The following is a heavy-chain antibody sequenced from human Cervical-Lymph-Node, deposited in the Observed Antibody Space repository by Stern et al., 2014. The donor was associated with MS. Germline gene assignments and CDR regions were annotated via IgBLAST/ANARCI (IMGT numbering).Heavy chain of an antibody. J-gene: IGHJ4*02. Sequence: QVQLVESGGGVVQPGRSLRLSCAASGFTFSSYGMHWVRQAPGKGLEWVAVISNDGNNKYYADSVKGRFTISRDNSKNTLYVQMNSLRAEDTAVYYCATSPRGGYDSQIDYWGQGTLVTVSS. V-gene: IGHV3-30*03. CDR1: GFTFSSYG. D-gene: IGHD5-12*01. CDR3: ATSPRGGYDSQIDY. CDR2: ISNDGNNK.